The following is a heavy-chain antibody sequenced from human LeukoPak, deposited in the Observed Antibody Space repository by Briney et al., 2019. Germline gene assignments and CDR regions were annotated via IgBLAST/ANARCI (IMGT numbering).Heavy chain of an antibody. J-gene: IGHJ6*02. CDR3: ARGYSSFYGMDV. V-gene: IGHV4-59*01. Sequence: SETLSLTCTVSGGSISSYYWSWIRQPPGKGLEWTGYIYYSGSTNYNPSLRSRVTISVDTSKIQFSLRLTSVTAADTAVYFCARGYSSFYGMDVWGQGTTVTVSS. CDR1: GGSISSYY. CDR2: IYYSGST. D-gene: IGHD6-6*01.